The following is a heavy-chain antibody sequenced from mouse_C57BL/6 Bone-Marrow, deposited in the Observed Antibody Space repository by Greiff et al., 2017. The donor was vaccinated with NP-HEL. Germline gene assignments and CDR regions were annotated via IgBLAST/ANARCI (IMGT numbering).Heavy chain of an antibody. CDR3: ARDHYYAMDY. V-gene: IGHV3-6*01. Sequence: DVKLQESGPGLVKPSQSLSLTCSVTGYSITSGYYWNWIRQFPGNKLEWMGYISYDGSNNYNPSLKNRISITRDTSKNQFFLKLNSVTTEDTATYYCARDHYYAMDYWGQGTSVTVSS. CDR2: ISYDGSN. CDR1: GYSITSGYY. J-gene: IGHJ4*01.